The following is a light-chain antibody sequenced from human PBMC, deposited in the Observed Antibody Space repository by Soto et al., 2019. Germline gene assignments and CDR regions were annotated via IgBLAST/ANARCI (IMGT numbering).Light chain of an antibody. CDR1: QSVSNSY. CDR2: GAS. J-gene: IGKJ1*01. Sequence: EIVLTQSPGTLSLSPGEGATLSCRASQSVSNSYLALYQQKPGQAPRLLIYGASTRATDMSGTFSGRGSGTEFTLTISNVRPEDFAVYYCQQYRSWPRTFGQGTKVDIK. V-gene: IGKV3-20*01. CDR3: QQYRSWPRT.